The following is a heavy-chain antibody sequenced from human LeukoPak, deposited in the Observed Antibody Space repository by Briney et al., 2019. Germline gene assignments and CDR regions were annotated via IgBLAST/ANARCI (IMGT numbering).Heavy chain of an antibody. CDR2: TYYRSKWYN. D-gene: IGHD3-9*01. Sequence: SQTLSLTCAISGDSVSSNSAAWNWIRQSPSRGLEWLGRTYYRSKWYNDYAVSVKSRITINPDTSKNQFSLQLNSVTPEDTAVYYCAREQGDILTGYYETNWLDPWGQGTLVTVSS. J-gene: IGHJ5*02. V-gene: IGHV6-1*01. CDR1: GDSVSSNSAA. CDR3: AREQGDILTGYYETNWLDP.